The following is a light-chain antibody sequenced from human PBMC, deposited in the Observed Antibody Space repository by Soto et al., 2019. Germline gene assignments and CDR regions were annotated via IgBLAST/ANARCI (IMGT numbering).Light chain of an antibody. Sequence: QSVLTQPPSASGSPGQSVTISCTGTSSDVGAYNYLSWYQQHAGKAPKLVIYEVTKRPSGVPDRFSGSKSANTASLTVSGLQAEDEADYYCSSFASSNTWVFGGGTKLTVL. CDR2: EVT. V-gene: IGLV2-8*01. CDR3: SSFASSNTWV. J-gene: IGLJ3*02. CDR1: SSDVGAYNY.